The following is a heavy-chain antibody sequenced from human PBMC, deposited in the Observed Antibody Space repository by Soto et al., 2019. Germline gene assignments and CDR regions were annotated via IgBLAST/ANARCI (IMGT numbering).Heavy chain of an antibody. CDR3: ARHFVAVVIKGWGY. CDR2: ISAHNGNT. CDR1: GYAFTTNG. V-gene: IGHV1-18*01. J-gene: IGHJ4*02. Sequence: QVHLVQSGAEVKKPGASVKVSCKGSGYAFTTNGITWVRQAPGQGLEWMGWISAHNGNTNYAQKLQGRVTVTRDTSTSTAYRELRSLRSDDTAVYYCARHFVAVVIKGWGYWGQGTLVTVSS. D-gene: IGHD3-22*01.